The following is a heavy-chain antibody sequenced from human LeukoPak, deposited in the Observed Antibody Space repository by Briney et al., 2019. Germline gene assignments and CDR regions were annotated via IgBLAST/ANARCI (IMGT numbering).Heavy chain of an antibody. Sequence: GGSLRLSCAASGFTVSSNYMSWVRQAPGKGLEWVSVIYSDDSTYYADSVKGRFTISRDNSKNTLYLQMNSLRAEDTAVYYCARVQGSGQPRWYWGQGTLVIVSS. CDR1: GFTVSSNY. J-gene: IGHJ4*02. V-gene: IGHV3-66*01. D-gene: IGHD2-15*01. CDR3: ARVQGSGQPRWY. CDR2: IYSDDST.